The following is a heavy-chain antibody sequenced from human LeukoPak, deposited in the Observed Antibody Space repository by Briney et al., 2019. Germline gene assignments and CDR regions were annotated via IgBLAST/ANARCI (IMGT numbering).Heavy chain of an antibody. J-gene: IGHJ4*02. CDR1: GFTFSDYY. CDR2: ISSGSTI. V-gene: IGHV3-11*04. D-gene: IGHD6-13*01. CDR3: ARSLEAGYSSSWYWGY. Sequence: PGGSLRLSCAASGFTFSDYYMSWIRQAPGKGLEWVSYISSGSTIYYADSVKGRFTISRDNAKNSLYLQMNSLRAEDTAVYYCARSLEAGYSSSWYWGYWGQGTLVTVSS.